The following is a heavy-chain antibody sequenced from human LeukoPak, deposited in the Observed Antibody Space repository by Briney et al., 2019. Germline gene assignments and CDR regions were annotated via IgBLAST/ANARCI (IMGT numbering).Heavy chain of an antibody. CDR2: IYYSGST. J-gene: IGHJ4*02. Sequence: PSETLSLTCTVSGGSISSYYWSWIRQPPGKGLEWIGYIYYSGSTNYNPSLKSRVTISVDTSKNQFSPKLSSVTAADTAVYYCARVTPHRGSNSLDYWGQGTLVTVSS. CDR1: GGSISSYY. CDR3: ARVTPHRGSNSLDY. V-gene: IGHV4-59*01. D-gene: IGHD6-6*01.